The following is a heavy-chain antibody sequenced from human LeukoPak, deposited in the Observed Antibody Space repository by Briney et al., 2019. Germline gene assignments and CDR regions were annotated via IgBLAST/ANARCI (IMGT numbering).Heavy chain of an antibody. V-gene: IGHV4-34*01. CDR3: ARPYTFYYMDV. D-gene: IGHD3-16*01. CDR1: GGSFSGYY. CDR2: INHSGST. J-gene: IGHJ6*03. Sequence: SETLSLTCAVYGGSFSGYYWSWIRQPPGKGLEWIGEINHSGSTNYNPSLKSRVTISVDTSKNQFSLKLSSVTAADTAVYYCARPYTFYYMDVWGKGTTVTISS.